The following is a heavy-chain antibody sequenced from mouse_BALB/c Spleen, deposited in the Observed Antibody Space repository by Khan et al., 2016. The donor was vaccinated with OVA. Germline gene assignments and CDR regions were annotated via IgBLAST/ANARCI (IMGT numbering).Heavy chain of an antibody. CDR2: INTYTGEP. V-gene: IGHV9-1*02. CDR1: GYTFTNYG. D-gene: IGHD2-1*01. Sequence: QIQLVQSGPELKKPGETVKISCKASGYTFTNYGMNWVKQAPGKGLKGMGWINTYTGEPTYADDFKGRFAFSLETSASTAYLQINNLKNEDMATYYGASQGGNSYYLDCWGQGTTLTVSS. CDR3: ASQGGNSYYLDC. J-gene: IGHJ2*01.